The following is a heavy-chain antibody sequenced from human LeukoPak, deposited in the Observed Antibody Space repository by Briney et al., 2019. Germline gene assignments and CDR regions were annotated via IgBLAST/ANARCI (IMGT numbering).Heavy chain of an antibody. V-gene: IGHV1-2*02. D-gene: IGHD3-22*01. J-gene: IGHJ4*02. CDR3: ARAVGGSSGYGDFDY. CDR1: GYTFTVYY. CDR2: INPNSGGT. Sequence: ASVKVSSKASGYTFTVYYMHWVRQAPGQGGEWMGWINPNSGGTNYAQKFQGRVTITRDTSISTAYMELSRLRSDDTAVYYCARAVGGSSGYGDFDYWGQGTLVTVAS.